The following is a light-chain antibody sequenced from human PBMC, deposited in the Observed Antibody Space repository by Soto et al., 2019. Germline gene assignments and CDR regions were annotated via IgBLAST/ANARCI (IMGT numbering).Light chain of an antibody. V-gene: IGKV3-11*01. CDR1: QTVSTF. J-gene: IGKJ1*01. CDR3: QHRSGWPT. Sequence: EIVLTQSPDTLSLSPGERATLSCRASQTVSTFLAWYQQKPGQAPRLIVYDASKRAPGIPARFIGSGSGTDFTLTVSSLEPEDFALYYCQHRSGWPTLGHGTKVDIK. CDR2: DAS.